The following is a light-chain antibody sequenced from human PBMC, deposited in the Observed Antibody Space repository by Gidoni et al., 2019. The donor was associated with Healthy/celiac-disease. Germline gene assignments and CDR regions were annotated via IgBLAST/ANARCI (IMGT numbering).Light chain of an antibody. J-gene: IGKJ1*01. CDR3: QQYNSYPWT. CDR2: KAS. CDR1: QSISSW. Sequence: DIQMTQSPSTLSASVGDRVTITCRASQSISSWLAWYQQKPGKAPKLLIYKASSLESGVPSRFSGSGSWTEFTLTISSLQPDDFATSYCQQYNSYPWTFGHGTKVEIK. V-gene: IGKV1-5*03.